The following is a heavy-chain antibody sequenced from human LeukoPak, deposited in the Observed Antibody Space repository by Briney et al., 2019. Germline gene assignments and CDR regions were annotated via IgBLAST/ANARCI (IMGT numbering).Heavy chain of an antibody. CDR2: IRTTAEGAKYA. Sequence: GGSLRLSCATSGFSFTDYPMSWVRQAPGKGLEWISNIRTTAEGAKYAYYADSVKGRVTISRDDGKNTLYLHMNSLRDDDTAVYYCATDQRYAFDYWGQGILVTVSS. CDR3: ATDQRYAFDY. D-gene: IGHD3-9*01. CDR1: GFSFTDYP. J-gene: IGHJ4*02. V-gene: IGHV3-48*02.